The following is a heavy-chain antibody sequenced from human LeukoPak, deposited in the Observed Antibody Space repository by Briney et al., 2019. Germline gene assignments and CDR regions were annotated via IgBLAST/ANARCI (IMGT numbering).Heavy chain of an antibody. Sequence: GGSLRLSCAASGFSFSHYYMTWIRQAPGKGLEWVSYISGGGSDTNYADSVKGRFTISRDNAKNSVYLQMNNLRAEDTALYYCAFPSRQPNKWGQGTMVTVSS. V-gene: IGHV3-11*03. J-gene: IGHJ3*01. CDR1: GFSFSHYY. D-gene: IGHD2-2*01. CDR2: ISGGGSDT. CDR3: AFPSRQPNK.